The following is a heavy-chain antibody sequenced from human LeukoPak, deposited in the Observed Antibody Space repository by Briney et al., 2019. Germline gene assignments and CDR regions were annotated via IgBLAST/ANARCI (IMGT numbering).Heavy chain of an antibody. D-gene: IGHD3-22*01. CDR2: ISSSSSYI. CDR1: GFTFSSYS. Sequence: GGSLRLSCAASGFTFSSYSMNWVRQAPGKGLEWVSSISSSSSYIYYADSVKGRFTISRDNAKNSLYLQMNSLRAEDTAVYYCARGGTNYYDSSGYYYYWGQGTLVTVSS. V-gene: IGHV3-21*01. J-gene: IGHJ4*02. CDR3: ARGGTNYYDSSGYYYY.